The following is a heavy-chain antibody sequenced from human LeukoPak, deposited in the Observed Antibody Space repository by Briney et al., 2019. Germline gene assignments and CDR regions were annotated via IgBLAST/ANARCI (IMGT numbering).Heavy chain of an antibody. CDR1: GFTFSSYG. D-gene: IGHD6-13*01. Sequence: PGGSLRLSCAASGFTFSSYGMHWVRQAPGKGLEWVAFIRYDGSNKYYADSVKGRFTISRDNSKNTLYPQMNSLRAEDTAVYYCAKSGYSSSWDFDYWGQGTLVTVSS. J-gene: IGHJ4*02. CDR3: AKSGYSSSWDFDY. V-gene: IGHV3-30*02. CDR2: IRYDGSNK.